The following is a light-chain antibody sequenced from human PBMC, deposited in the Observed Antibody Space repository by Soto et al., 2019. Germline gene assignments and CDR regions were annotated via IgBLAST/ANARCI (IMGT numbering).Light chain of an antibody. CDR2: DAS. Sequence: EIVLTQSPGTLSLSPVERATLSCRASQSVSSYLAWYQQKPGQAPRLLIYDASTRATGIPARFSGSGSGTDFTLTITSLEPEDFAVYYCQQYNNWPWTFGQGTKVDI. CDR3: QQYNNWPWT. V-gene: IGKV3-11*01. J-gene: IGKJ1*01. CDR1: QSVSSY.